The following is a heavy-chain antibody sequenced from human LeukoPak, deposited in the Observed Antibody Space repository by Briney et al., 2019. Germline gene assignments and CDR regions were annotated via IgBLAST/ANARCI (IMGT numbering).Heavy chain of an antibody. CDR3: ARDLGSSAPQTIYYYYYYMDV. CDR1: GFTFSSYA. V-gene: IGHV3-23*01. CDR2: ISGSGGST. J-gene: IGHJ6*03. D-gene: IGHD6-6*01. Sequence: GGSLRLSCAASGFTFSSYAMSWVRQAPGKGLEWVSAISGSGGSTYYADSVKGRFTISRDNSKNTLYLQMNSLRAEDTAVYYCARDLGSSAPQTIYYYYYYMDVWGKGTTVTVSS.